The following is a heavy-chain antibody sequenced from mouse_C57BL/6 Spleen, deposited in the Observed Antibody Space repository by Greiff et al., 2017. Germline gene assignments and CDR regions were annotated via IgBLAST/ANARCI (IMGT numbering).Heavy chain of an antibody. J-gene: IGHJ4*01. D-gene: IGHD1-1*01. CDR3: ARTDCVGSSDDYYAMDY. Sequence: VQLQESGAELAKPGASVKLSCKASGYTFTSYWMHWVKQRPGQGLEWIGNINPSSGYTKYNQKFKDKATLTVDKSSSTAYMQQSSLTYGDSAVYDCARTDCVGSSDDYYAMDYWGQGTSVTVSS. CDR2: INPSSGYT. CDR1: GYTFTSYW. V-gene: IGHV1-7*01.